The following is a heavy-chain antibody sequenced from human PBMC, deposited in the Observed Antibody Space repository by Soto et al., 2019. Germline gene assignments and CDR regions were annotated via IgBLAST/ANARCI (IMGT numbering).Heavy chain of an antibody. D-gene: IGHD3-10*01. J-gene: IGHJ4*02. CDR2: INSYGDYT. CDR3: AKDSARPGWFGQFDH. V-gene: IGHV3-23*01. CDR1: GFTFSTYA. Sequence: EVQLLESGGDLIEPGGSLRLSCAASGFTFSTYAMDWVRQAPGKGLEWGAGINSYGDYTYYADSVRGRFTISRDNSRNRLDLEMNSLRGDDTAIYYCAKDSARPGWFGQFDHWGQGDLVTVSS.